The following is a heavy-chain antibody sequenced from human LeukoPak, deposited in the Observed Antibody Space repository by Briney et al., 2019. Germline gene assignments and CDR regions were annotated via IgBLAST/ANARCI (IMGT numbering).Heavy chain of an antibody. D-gene: IGHD3-22*01. CDR2: IYTSGST. J-gene: IGHJ4*02. V-gene: IGHV4-4*07. Sequence: SETLSLTCTVSGGSISSYYWSWIRQPAGKGLEWIGRIYTSGSTNYNPSLKSRVTMSVDTSKNQFSLKLSSVTAADTAMYYCARRADSSGYYTFDYWGQGTLVTVSS. CDR3: ARRADSSGYYTFDY. CDR1: GGSISSYY.